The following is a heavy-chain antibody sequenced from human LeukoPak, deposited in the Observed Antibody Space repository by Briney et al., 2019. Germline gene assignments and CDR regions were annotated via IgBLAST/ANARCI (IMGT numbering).Heavy chain of an antibody. V-gene: IGHV4-39*07. J-gene: IGHJ2*01. CDR1: GGSISSSSYY. CDR2: IYYSGNT. Sequence: SETLSLTCSLSGGSISSSSYYWAWIRQPPGKGLEWIGSIYYSGNTYYSPSLKSRVTIFVDTSKNEFSLNLSSVTAADTAVYYCARVYYSNSYDYWYFDLWGRGTLVTVSS. D-gene: IGHD6-13*01. CDR3: ARVYYSNSYDYWYFDL.